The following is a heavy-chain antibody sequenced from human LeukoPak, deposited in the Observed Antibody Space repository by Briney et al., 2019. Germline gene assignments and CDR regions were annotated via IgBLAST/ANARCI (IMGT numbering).Heavy chain of an antibody. J-gene: IGHJ4*02. CDR3: ARDLAAAGTGY. Sequence: GGPLRLSCAASGFTFSSYSMNWVRQAPGKGLEWVSSISSSSSYIYYADSVKGRFTISRDNAKNSLYLQMNSLRAEDTAVYYCARDLAAAGTGYWGQGTLVTASS. V-gene: IGHV3-21*01. D-gene: IGHD6-13*01. CDR2: ISSSSSYI. CDR1: GFTFSSYS.